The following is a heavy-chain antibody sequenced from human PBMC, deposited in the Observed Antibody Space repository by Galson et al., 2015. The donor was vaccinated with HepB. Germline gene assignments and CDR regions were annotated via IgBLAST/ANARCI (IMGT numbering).Heavy chain of an antibody. D-gene: IGHD1-26*01. CDR2: IKSKTDGGTT. V-gene: IGHV3-15*01. CDR3: TTAPAVGATDDAFDI. Sequence: SLRLSCAASGFTFSNAWMSWVRQAPGKGLEWVGRIKSKTDGGTTDYAAPVKGRFTISRDDSKNTLYLQMNSLKTEDTAVYYCTTAPAVGATDDAFDIWGQGTMVTVSS. CDR1: GFTFSNAW. J-gene: IGHJ3*02.